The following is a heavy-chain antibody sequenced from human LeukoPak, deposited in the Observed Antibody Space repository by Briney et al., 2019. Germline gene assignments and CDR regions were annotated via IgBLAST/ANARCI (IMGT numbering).Heavy chain of an antibody. CDR3: AKRYYYGSGSFDY. CDR1: GFTFSTYT. CDR2: ISRSGDNT. V-gene: IGHV3-23*01. J-gene: IGHJ4*02. D-gene: IGHD3-10*01. Sequence: GGSLRLSCAASGFTFSTYTMTWVRQAPGKGLEWVSAISRSGDNTYYADSVKGRFTISRDNSKNTLYLQMNSLTAEDTAVYYCAKRYYYGSGSFDYWGQGTLVTVSS.